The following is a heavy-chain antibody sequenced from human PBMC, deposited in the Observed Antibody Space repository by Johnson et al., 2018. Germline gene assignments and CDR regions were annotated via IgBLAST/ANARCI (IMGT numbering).Heavy chain of an antibody. CDR3: AKSSSSKYYYGMEV. V-gene: IGHV3-9*01. CDR2: ISWNSGSI. J-gene: IGHJ6*02. D-gene: IGHD6-6*01. CDR1: GFTFDDYA. Sequence: VQLVQSGGGLVQPGRSLRLSCAVSGFTFDDYAMHWVRQAPGKGLEWVSGISWNSGSIGYADSVKGLFTISRDNAKNSLDLKMNSLRADDTALYYCAKSSSSKYYYGMEVWGQGTTVTVSS.